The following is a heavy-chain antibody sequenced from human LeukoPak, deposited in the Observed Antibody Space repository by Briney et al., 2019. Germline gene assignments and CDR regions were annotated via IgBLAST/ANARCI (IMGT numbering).Heavy chain of an antibody. CDR3: ARVRTWTYFDY. V-gene: IGHV4-59*12. D-gene: IGHD1-1*01. Sequence: PSETLSLTCTVSGGSISSYYWSWIRQPPGKGLEWIGYIYYSGSTNYNPSLKSRVTISVDTSKNQFSLKLSSVTAADTAVYYCARVRTWTYFDYWGQGTLVTVSS. CDR1: GGSISSYY. CDR2: IYYSGST. J-gene: IGHJ4*02.